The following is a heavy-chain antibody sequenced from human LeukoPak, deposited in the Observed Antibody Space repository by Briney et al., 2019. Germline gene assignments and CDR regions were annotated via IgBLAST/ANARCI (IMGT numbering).Heavy chain of an antibody. CDR2: ITHTGNT. D-gene: IGHD1-26*01. Sequence: SETLSLTCAVYGASFSASSWTLIRQPPGKGLEWIGEITHTGNTNYNPSLKSRVTMSVDTSKNQFSLKLSSVTAADTAVYYCARGWELLPHWGQGTLVTVSS. V-gene: IGHV4-34*01. CDR3: ARGWELLPH. J-gene: IGHJ4*02. CDR1: GASFSASS.